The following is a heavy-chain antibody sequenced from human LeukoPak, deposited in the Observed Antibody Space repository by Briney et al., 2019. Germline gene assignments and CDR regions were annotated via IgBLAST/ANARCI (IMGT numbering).Heavy chain of an antibody. CDR1: GGSISSSSYY. V-gene: IGHV4-39*01. Sequence: SETLSPTCTVSGGSISSSSYYWGWIRQPPGKGLEWIGSIYYGGSTYYNPPLKSRVTISVDTSKNQFSLKLSSVTAADTAVYYCARHFWRATAFDPWGQGTLVTVSS. CDR3: ARHFWRATAFDP. J-gene: IGHJ5*02. CDR2: IYYGGST. D-gene: IGHD3-3*01.